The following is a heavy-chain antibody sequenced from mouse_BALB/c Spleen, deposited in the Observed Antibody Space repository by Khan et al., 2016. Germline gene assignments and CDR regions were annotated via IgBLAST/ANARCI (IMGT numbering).Heavy chain of an antibody. CDR2: ISYSGST. J-gene: IGHJ3*01. CDR1: GYSITSDYA. V-gene: IGHV3-2*02. CDR3: ARNGNRYRSTWFAY. D-gene: IGHD2-14*01. Sequence: EVQLQESGPGLVKPSQSLSLTCTVTGYSITSDYAWNWIRQFPGNKLEWMGYISYSGSTSYNPSLKSRISITRDTSKNQFFLQLNSETTEDTATYYCARNGNRYRSTWFAYWGQGTLVTVSA.